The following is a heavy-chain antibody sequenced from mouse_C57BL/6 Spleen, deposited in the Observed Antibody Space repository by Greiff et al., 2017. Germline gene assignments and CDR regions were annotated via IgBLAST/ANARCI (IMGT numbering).Heavy chain of an antibody. CDR3: TIYYGNDLAWFAY. D-gene: IGHD2-2*01. CDR2: IYPGNSDT. Sequence: VQLKQSGTVLARPGASVKMSCKTSGYTFTSYWMHWVKQRPGQGLEWIGAIYPGNSDTSYNQKFKGKAKLTAVTSASTAYMELSSLTNEDSAVYYCTIYYGNDLAWFAYWGQGTLVTVSA. V-gene: IGHV1-5*01. CDR1: GYTFTSYW. J-gene: IGHJ3*01.